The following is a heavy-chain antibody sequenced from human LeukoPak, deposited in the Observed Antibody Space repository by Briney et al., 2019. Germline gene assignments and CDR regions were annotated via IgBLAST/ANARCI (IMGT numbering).Heavy chain of an antibody. CDR1: GGSISSGGYP. J-gene: IGHJ6*02. CDR2: IYHSGST. V-gene: IGHV4-30-2*01. CDR3: ASRNQDFWSGYWDV. D-gene: IGHD3-3*01. Sequence: SQTLSLTCAVSGGSISSGGYPWSWIRQPPGKGLEWIGYIYHSGSTYYNPSLKSRVTISVDRSKNQFSLKLSSVTAADTAVYYCASRNQDFWSGYWDVWGQGTTVTVSS.